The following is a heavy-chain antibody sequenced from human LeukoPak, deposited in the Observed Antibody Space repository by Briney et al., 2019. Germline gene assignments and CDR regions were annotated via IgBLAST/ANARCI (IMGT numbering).Heavy chain of an antibody. V-gene: IGHV3-21*01. Sequence: GGSLRLSCAASGFTFSSYSMNWVRQAPGKGLEWVSSISSSSSSINNADSVNGRFTISRDNAKNSLYLQMDSLRAEDTAVYYCSRDHLDYWGQGTLVTVSS. CDR2: ISSSSSSI. CDR3: SRDHLDY. J-gene: IGHJ4*02. CDR1: GFTFSSYS.